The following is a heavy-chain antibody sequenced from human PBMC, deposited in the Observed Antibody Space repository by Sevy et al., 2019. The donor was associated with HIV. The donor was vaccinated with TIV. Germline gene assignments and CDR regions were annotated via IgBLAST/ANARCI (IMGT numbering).Heavy chain of an antibody. J-gene: IGHJ6*02. CDR2: ISGSGGST. D-gene: IGHD6-13*01. V-gene: IGHV3-23*01. CDR3: AKDGSIAAAGGGYYYGMDV. CDR1: GFTFSSYA. Sequence: GGSLRLSCAASGFTFSSYAMSWVRQAPGKGLEWVSAISGSGGSTYYADSVKGRFTISRDNSKNTLYLQMNSLRAEDXAVYYCAKDGSIAAAGGGYYYGMDVWGQGTTVTVSS.